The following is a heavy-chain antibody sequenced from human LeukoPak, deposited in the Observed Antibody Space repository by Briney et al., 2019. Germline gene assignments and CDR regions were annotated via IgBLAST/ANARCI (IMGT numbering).Heavy chain of an antibody. Sequence: GASVKVSCKASGYTFTGYYMHWVRQAPGQGLEWMGWINPNSGGTNYAQKFQGRVTMTRDTSISTAYMELSRLRSDDTAVYYCATCIAAAGIVKTGFDYWGQGTLVTVSS. J-gene: IGHJ4*02. CDR3: ATCIAAAGIVKTGFDY. V-gene: IGHV1-2*02. D-gene: IGHD6-13*01. CDR1: GYTFTGYY. CDR2: INPNSGGT.